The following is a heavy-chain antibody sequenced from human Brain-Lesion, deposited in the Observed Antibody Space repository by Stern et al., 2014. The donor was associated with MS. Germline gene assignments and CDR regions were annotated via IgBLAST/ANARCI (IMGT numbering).Heavy chain of an antibody. Sequence: VQLVQSGPGLVKPSQTLSLTCTVSGDSINSGSYYWSWIRQSAGKGLEWIGRFYTGGGPNHTPPLMSRLTISMDTSKTQFSLNLRSVTAADTAVYYCARGKSFDDFWSGNNWFDPWGQGTLVTVSS. D-gene: IGHD3-3*01. CDR2: FYTGGGP. V-gene: IGHV4-61*02. CDR1: GDSINSGSYY. J-gene: IGHJ5*02. CDR3: ARGKSFDDFWSGNNWFDP.